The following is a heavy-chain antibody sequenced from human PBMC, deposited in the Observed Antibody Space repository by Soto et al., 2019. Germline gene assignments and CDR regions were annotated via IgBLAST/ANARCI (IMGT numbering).Heavy chain of an antibody. J-gene: IGHJ4*02. CDR1: GYTFTSYD. V-gene: IGHV1-8*01. Sequence: QVQLVQSGAEVKEPGASVRVYSKASGYTFTSYDINWVRQATGQGLEWMGWMNPESRNTGYAQKFQGKVTMTRDTSISTAYMELTSLRSEDTAVYYCARFVRHQLPTIDFWGQGTLVTVSS. CDR2: MNPESRNT. D-gene: IGHD2-2*01. CDR3: ARFVRHQLPTIDF.